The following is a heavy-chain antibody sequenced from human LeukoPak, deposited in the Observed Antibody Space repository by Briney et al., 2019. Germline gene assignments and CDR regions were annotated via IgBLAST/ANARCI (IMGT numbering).Heavy chain of an antibody. V-gene: IGHV3-23*01. Sequence: GGSLRLSCAASGFTFSSYAMSWVRQAPGKGLEWVSAISARGGSTYYADSMKGRFTISRDNSKNTLYLQMNSLRAEDTAVYYCAKDTYYYDSSGYYFIDYWGQGTLVTVSS. CDR2: ISARGGST. D-gene: IGHD3-22*01. CDR1: GFTFSSYA. CDR3: AKDTYYYDSSGYYFIDY. J-gene: IGHJ4*02.